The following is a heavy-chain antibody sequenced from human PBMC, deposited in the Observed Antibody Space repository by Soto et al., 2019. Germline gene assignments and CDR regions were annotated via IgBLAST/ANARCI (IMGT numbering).Heavy chain of an antibody. V-gene: IGHV3-23*01. CDR2: ITGCADNT. Sequence: GGALKLPCVASGFTYSRYAISRVRPAPGKGLEWISTITGCADNTHYAGSVKGRFTIARDNSKNTLSLQMNSLRVEDTAVYHCAKGRIAVAAPYNWFDPWGQGTLVTVSS. D-gene: IGHD6-19*01. CDR1: GFTYSRYA. CDR3: AKGRIAVAAPYNWFDP. J-gene: IGHJ5*02.